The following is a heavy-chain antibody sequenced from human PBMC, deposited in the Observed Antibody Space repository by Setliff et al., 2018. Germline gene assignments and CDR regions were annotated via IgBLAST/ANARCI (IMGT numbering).Heavy chain of an antibody. CDR1: EFTFSRYF. Sequence: GGSLSLSCVASEFTFSRYFMTWVRQAPGKGLEWIASISGSGGDTDSADSMKGRFTISRDNSKNTLYLQMNSLRPEDTAIYYCATSTIITYYFDSWGQGTLVTVSS. J-gene: IGHJ4*02. V-gene: IGHV3-23*01. CDR3: ATSTIITYYFDS. CDR2: ISGSGGDT. D-gene: IGHD3-22*01.